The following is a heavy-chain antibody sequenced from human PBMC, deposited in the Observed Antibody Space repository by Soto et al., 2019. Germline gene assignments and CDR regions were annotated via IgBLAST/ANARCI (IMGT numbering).Heavy chain of an antibody. Sequence: SGPTLVNPIQTLTLTCTFSGFSLSTSGMRVSWIRQPPGKALEWLARIDWDGDKFYSTSLKTRLTISKDTSKNQVVLTMTNMDPVDTATYYCARASYGNDGLDVWGQGTTVTVSS. J-gene: IGHJ6*02. CDR3: ARASYGNDGLDV. V-gene: IGHV2-70*04. CDR2: IDWDGDK. D-gene: IGHD4-4*01. CDR1: GFSLSTSGMR.